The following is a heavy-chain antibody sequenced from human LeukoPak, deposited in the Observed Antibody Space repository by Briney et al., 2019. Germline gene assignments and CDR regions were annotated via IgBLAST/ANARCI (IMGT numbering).Heavy chain of an antibody. Sequence: GGSLRLSCAASGLTFSSYAMSWVRQAPGKGLEWVSAISGSSGHTYYADSVKGRFTISRDSSKNTLYLQMNSLRAEDTAVYYCAKVGFSEMEWLLYSDRWGQGTLVTVSS. V-gene: IGHV3-23*01. D-gene: IGHD3-3*01. CDR3: AKVGFSEMEWLLYSDR. CDR1: GLTFSSYA. J-gene: IGHJ5*02. CDR2: ISGSSGHT.